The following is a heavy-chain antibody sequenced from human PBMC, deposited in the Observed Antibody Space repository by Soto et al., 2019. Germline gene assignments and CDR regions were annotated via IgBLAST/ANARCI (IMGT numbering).Heavy chain of an antibody. CDR3: AKDPSSTPYSSSWNWFDP. J-gene: IGHJ5*02. Sequence: GGSLRLSCAASGFTFSSYAMSWVRQAPGKGLEWVSAISGSGGSTYYADSVKGRFTISRDNSKNTLYLQMNSLRAEDTAIYYCAKDPSSTPYSSSWNWFDPWGQGTLVTVSS. CDR2: ISGSGGST. D-gene: IGHD6-13*01. V-gene: IGHV3-23*01. CDR1: GFTFSSYA.